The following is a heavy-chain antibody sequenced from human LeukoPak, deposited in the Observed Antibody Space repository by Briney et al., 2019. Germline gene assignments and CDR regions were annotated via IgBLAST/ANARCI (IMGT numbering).Heavy chain of an antibody. CDR3: AKAQDGDYVDY. D-gene: IGHD4-17*01. J-gene: IGHJ4*02. Sequence: GGSLRLSCAASGFTFSSYGMRWVRQAPSKGLEWVAVISYDGSNKYYADSVKGRFTISRDNSKNTLYLQMNSLRAEDTAVYYCAKAQDGDYVDYWGQGTLVTVSS. CDR1: GFTFSSYG. V-gene: IGHV3-30*18. CDR2: ISYDGSNK.